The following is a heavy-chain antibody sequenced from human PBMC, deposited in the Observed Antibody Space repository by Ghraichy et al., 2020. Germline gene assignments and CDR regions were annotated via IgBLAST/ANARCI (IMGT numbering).Heavy chain of an antibody. Sequence: GESLNISCAASGFTFSSYWMSWVRQAPGKGLEWVANIKQDGSEKYYVDSVKGRFTISRDNAKNSLYLQMNSLRAEDTAVYYCARDREDYYDSSGPRDDAFDIWGQGTMVTVSS. J-gene: IGHJ3*02. D-gene: IGHD3-22*01. CDR3: ARDREDYYDSSGPRDDAFDI. CDR2: IKQDGSEK. CDR1: GFTFSSYW. V-gene: IGHV3-7*01.